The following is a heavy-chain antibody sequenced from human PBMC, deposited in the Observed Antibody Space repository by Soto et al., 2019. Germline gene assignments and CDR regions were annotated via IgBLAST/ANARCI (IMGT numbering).Heavy chain of an antibody. D-gene: IGHD1-26*01. V-gene: IGHV3-23*01. CDR1: GFTFSSYA. J-gene: IGHJ6*02. CDR3: AKRGGSGSFYYYYGMDV. CDR2: ISGSGGST. Sequence: GGSLRLSCAASGFTFSSYAMSWVRQAPGKGLEWVSAISGSGGSTYYADSVKGRFTISRDNSKNTLYLQMNSLRAEDTAVYYCAKRGGSGSFYYYYGMDVWGQGTTVTVSS.